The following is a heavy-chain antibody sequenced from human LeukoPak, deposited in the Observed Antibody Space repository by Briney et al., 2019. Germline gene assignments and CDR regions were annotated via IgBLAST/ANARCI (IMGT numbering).Heavy chain of an antibody. CDR2: IYYSGST. CDR1: GGSISSYY. CDR3: ARVPKKYYFDY. J-gene: IGHJ4*02. Sequence: SETLSLTCTVSGGSISSYYWSWIRQPPGKGLEWIGYIYYSGSTNYNPSLESRVTISVDTSKNQFSLKLSSVTAADTAVYYCARVPKKYYFDYWGQGTLVTVSS. V-gene: IGHV4-59*01. D-gene: IGHD2-2*01.